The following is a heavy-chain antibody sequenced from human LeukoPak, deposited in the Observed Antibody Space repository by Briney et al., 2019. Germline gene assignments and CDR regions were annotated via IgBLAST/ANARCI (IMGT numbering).Heavy chain of an antibody. D-gene: IGHD6-19*01. V-gene: IGHV5-10-1*01. J-gene: IGHJ3*02. CDR2: IDPSDSYT. Sequence: GESLKISSKGSGXSFTSYCISWVRQMPGKDLEWMGRIDPSDSYTNYSPSFQGHVTISADKSISTAYLQWSSLKASDTAMYYCARLWYSSGWYVAFDIWGQGTMVTVSS. CDR1: GXSFTSYC. CDR3: ARLWYSSGWYVAFDI.